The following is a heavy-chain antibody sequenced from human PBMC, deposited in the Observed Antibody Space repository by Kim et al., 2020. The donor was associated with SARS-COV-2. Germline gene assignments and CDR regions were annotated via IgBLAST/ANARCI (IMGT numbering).Heavy chain of an antibody. D-gene: IGHD2-2*01. CDR2: DGSEK. J-gene: IGHJ4*02. V-gene: IGHV3-7*04. Sequence: DGSEKYYVDSVKGRFTISRDNTKNSLYLQMSSLRAEDSAVYYCARGRQVDFWGQGALVTVSS. CDR3: ARGRQVDF.